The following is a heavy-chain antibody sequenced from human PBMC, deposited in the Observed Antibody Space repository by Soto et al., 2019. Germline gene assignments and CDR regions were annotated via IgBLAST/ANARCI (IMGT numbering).Heavy chain of an antibody. V-gene: IGHV3-30-3*01. CDR3: ARGYYGSGSYSDYYYGMDV. J-gene: IGHJ6*02. D-gene: IGHD3-10*01. Sequence: GGSLRLSCAASGITFSSSAMYWVRQAPGKGLEWVAVISYDGSNKYYADSVKGRFTISRDNSKNTLYLQMNSLRAEDTAVYYCARGYYGSGSYSDYYYGMDVWGQGTTVTVSS. CDR2: ISYDGSNK. CDR1: GITFSSSA.